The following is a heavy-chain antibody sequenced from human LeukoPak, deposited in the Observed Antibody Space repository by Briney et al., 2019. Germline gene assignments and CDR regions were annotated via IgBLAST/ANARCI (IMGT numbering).Heavy chain of an antibody. CDR2: INPTGGTT. J-gene: IGHJ4*02. D-gene: IGHD6-13*01. Sequence: ASVKVSCKASGYTFTSYYIHWVRQAPGQGLEWMGIINPTGGTTMYAQKFQGRVTITTDESTSTAYLELSSLRSEDTAVYYCARFLVSSWTSDYWGQGTLVTVSS. CDR1: GYTFTSYY. CDR3: ARFLVSSWTSDY. V-gene: IGHV1-46*01.